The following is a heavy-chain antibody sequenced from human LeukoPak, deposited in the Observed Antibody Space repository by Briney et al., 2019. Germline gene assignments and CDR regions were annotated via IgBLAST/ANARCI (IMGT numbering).Heavy chain of an antibody. CDR1: GGSISSSSYY. Sequence: SETLSLTCTVSGGSISSSSYYWGWIRQPPGKGLEWIGSIYYSGSTYYNPSLKSRVTISVDTSKNQFSLKLSSVTAAGTAVYYCARDSWITFGGVIALDAFDIWGQGTMVTVSS. J-gene: IGHJ3*02. CDR2: IYYSGST. V-gene: IGHV4-39*07. CDR3: ARDSWITFGGVIALDAFDI. D-gene: IGHD3-16*02.